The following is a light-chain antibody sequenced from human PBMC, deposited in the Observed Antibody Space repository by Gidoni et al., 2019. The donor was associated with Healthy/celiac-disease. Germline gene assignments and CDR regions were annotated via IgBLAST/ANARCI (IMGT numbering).Light chain of an antibody. J-gene: IGKJ3*01. V-gene: IGKV1-27*01. CDR2: AAS. CDR3: QNYNSAPFT. CDR1: EGISNY. Sequence: DLRMTPPPSSLSASVGDRVTITGRAIEGISNYVAWYQQNPGKVPNLLIYAASTLQSGVPSRFSGGGSGTYFTLTISRLQPEDVATYCWQNYNSAPFTFGPGTKVDIK.